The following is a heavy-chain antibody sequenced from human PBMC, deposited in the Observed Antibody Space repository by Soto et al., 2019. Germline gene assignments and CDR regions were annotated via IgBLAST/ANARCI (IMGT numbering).Heavy chain of an antibody. J-gene: IGHJ4*02. Sequence: SVKVSCKASGGTFSSYAISWVRQAPGQGLEWMGGIIPIFGTANYAQKFQGRVTITADKSTSTAYMELSSLRSEDTAVYYCARSRYCSGGSCWLSYWGQGTLVTLSS. V-gene: IGHV1-69*06. CDR3: ARSRYCSGGSCWLSY. CDR2: IIPIFGTA. CDR1: GGTFSSYA. D-gene: IGHD2-15*01.